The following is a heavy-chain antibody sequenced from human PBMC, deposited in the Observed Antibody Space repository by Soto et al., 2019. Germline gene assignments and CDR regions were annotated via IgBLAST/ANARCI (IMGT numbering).Heavy chain of an antibody. Sequence: HVLLVQSGGELKKPGTSVKVSCNTSGYTFNTYFITWVRQAPGQGLEWMGWISPHNGNTNYAEKFQGRVTMTADTITKTAYMELSNLRFDDTAVYYCARDTSNSFDYWGQGTPVTVYS. CDR3: ARDTSNSFDY. J-gene: IGHJ4*02. V-gene: IGHV1-18*01. D-gene: IGHD2-2*01. CDR2: ISPHNGNT. CDR1: GYTFNTYF.